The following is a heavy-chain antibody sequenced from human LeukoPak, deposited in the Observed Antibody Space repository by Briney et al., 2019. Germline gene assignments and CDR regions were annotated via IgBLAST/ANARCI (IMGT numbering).Heavy chain of an antibody. CDR1: GFTFSSYR. CDR2: ISSSSSTI. Sequence: GGSLRLSCAASGFTFSSYRMTWVRQAPGKGLEWVSYISSSSSTIYYADSVKGRFTISRDNAKNSLYLQMNSLRAEDTAVYYCASQCGGDCYPAEYFQHWGQGTLVTVSS. CDR3: ASQCGGDCYPAEYFQH. V-gene: IGHV3-48*01. D-gene: IGHD2-21*02. J-gene: IGHJ1*01.